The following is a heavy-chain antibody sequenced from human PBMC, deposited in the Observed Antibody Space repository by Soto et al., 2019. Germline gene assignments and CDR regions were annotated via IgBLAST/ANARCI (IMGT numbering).Heavy chain of an antibody. Sequence: GGSLRRSCAASGFTFSSYSINLVRQAPGKGLEWVSYISISSSTIYYADSVKGRFTISRDNAENSLYLQMNGLRDEDTAVYYCARDEYCSGGSCYFYYYYGMDVWGQGTTVTVSS. V-gene: IGHV3-48*02. CDR2: ISISSSTI. J-gene: IGHJ6*02. CDR3: ARDEYCSGGSCYFYYYYGMDV. CDR1: GFTFSSYS. D-gene: IGHD2-15*01.